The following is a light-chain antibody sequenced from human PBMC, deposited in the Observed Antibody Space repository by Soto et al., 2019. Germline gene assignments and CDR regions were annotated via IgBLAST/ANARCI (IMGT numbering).Light chain of an antibody. CDR2: KVS. V-gene: IGKV2-30*01. Sequence: DVVMTQSPLSLPVTLGQPASISCRSSQSLVYTDGNTYLNWCQQRPGQSPRRLIYKVSNRDSGVPDRFSGSGSGTDFTLKISRVEADDVGVYYCMQGTQWPETFGQGTKLEIK. J-gene: IGKJ2*01. CDR1: QSLVYTDGNTY. CDR3: MQGTQWPET.